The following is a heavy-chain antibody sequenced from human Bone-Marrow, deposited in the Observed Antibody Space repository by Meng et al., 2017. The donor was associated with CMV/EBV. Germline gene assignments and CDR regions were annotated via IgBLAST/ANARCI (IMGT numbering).Heavy chain of an antibody. D-gene: IGHD4-11*01. CDR3: ARGRRVTRYRGNYFDY. J-gene: IGHJ4*02. CDR2: INHSGST. CDR1: GGSFSGYY. Sequence: GSLRLSCAVYGGSFSGYYWSWIRQPPGKGLEWIGEINHSGSTNYNPSLKSRVTISVDTSKNQFSLKLSSVTAADTAVYYCARGRRVTRYRGNYFDYWGQGTLVTVYS. V-gene: IGHV4-34*01.